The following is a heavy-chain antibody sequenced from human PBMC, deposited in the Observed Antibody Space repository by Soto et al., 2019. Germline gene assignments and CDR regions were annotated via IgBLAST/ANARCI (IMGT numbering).Heavy chain of an antibody. J-gene: IGHJ4*02. Sequence: QVQLQESGPGLVKPSQTLSLTCTVSGGSIRSGGYYWSWIRQHPGKGLAWIGYIYYSGRTYYNPSLKSRVTIAVDTSKNEFSRRLGSVTAEDTAVYDCARGIVVVVADHFDYCGQGTLDTVSS. CDR2: IYYSGRT. D-gene: IGHD2-15*01. V-gene: IGHV4-31*03. CDR1: GGSIRSGGYY. CDR3: ARGIVVVVADHFDY.